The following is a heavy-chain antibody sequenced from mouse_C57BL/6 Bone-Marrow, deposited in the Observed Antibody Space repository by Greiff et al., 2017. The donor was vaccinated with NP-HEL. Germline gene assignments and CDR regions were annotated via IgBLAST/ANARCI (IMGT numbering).Heavy chain of an antibody. J-gene: IGHJ4*01. Sequence: EVHLVESGGGLVKPGGSLKLSCAASGFTFSSYAMSWVRQTPEKRLEWVATISDGGSYTYYPDNVKGRFTISRDNAKNNLYLQMSHLKSEDTAMYYCARDRGRRVPYYAMDYWGQGTSVTVSS. V-gene: IGHV5-4*01. CDR2: ISDGGSYT. D-gene: IGHD3-3*01. CDR1: GFTFSSYA. CDR3: ARDRGRRVPYYAMDY.